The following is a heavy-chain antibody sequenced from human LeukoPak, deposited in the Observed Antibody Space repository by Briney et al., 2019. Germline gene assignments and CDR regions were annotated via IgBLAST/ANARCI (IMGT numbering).Heavy chain of an antibody. CDR3: AREMAIIEGDYFDY. Sequence: KTSQTLSLTCPVSGGSISSGSYYWSWIRQPAGKGLEWIRRIYTSGSTNYNPSLKSRVTISVDTSKNQFSLKLSSVTAADTAVYYCAREMAIIEGDYFDYWGQGTLVTVSS. CDR2: IYTSGST. CDR1: GGSISSGSYY. D-gene: IGHD5-24*01. V-gene: IGHV4-61*02. J-gene: IGHJ4*02.